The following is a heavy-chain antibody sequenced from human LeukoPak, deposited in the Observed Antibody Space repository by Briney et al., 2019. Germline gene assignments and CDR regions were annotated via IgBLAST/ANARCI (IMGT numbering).Heavy chain of an antibody. Sequence: ASVKVSCKASGYTFTGYYMHWVRQAPGQGLEWMGRINPNSGGTNYAQKFHGRVTMTRDTSISTAYMELSRLRSDDTAVYYCARGESSGWYDYYYYMDVWGKGTTVTVSS. CDR2: INPNSGGT. D-gene: IGHD6-19*01. V-gene: IGHV1-2*06. CDR1: GYTFTGYY. CDR3: ARGESSGWYDYYYYMDV. J-gene: IGHJ6*03.